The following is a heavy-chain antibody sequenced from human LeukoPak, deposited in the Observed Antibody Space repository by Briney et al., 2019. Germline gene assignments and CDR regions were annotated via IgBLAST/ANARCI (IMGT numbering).Heavy chain of an antibody. J-gene: IGHJ6*03. V-gene: IGHV3-48*04. Sequence: DPGGSLRLSCAASGFTFSSCSMKWVRQAPGKGREGVSYISSSSSTIYYADSVKGRFTISRDNAKNSLYLQMNSLRAEDTAVYYCARDSRDRYYYYYMDVWGKGTTVTVSS. CDR3: ARDSRDRYYYYYMDV. CDR1: GFTFSSCS. CDR2: ISSSSSTI.